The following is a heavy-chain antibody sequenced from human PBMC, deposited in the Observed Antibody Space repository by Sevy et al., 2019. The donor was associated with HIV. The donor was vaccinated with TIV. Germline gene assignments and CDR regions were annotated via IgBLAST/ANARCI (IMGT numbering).Heavy chain of an antibody. D-gene: IGHD1-26*01. CDR1: GFTFSSYG. CDR2: ISYDGSNK. J-gene: IGHJ5*02. V-gene: IGHV3-30*18. CDR3: AKGTSGSYYVRWFDP. Sequence: GSLRLSCAASGFTFSSYGMHWVRQAPGKGLEWVAVISYDGSNKYYADSVKGRFTISRDNSKNTLYLQMNSLRAEDTAVYYCAKGTSGSYYVRWFDPWGQGTLVTVSS.